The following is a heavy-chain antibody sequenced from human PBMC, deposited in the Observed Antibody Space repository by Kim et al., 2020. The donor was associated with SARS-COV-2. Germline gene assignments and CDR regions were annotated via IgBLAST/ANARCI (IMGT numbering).Heavy chain of an antibody. CDR2: ISGSGGST. D-gene: IGHD3-3*01. Sequence: GGSLRLSCAASGFTFSSYAMSWVRQAPGKGLEWVSAISGSGGSTYYADSVKGRFTISRDNSKNTLYLQMNSLRAEDTAVYYCAKDGGTIFGVVITSDDWFDPWGQGTLVTVSS. CDR3: AKDGGTIFGVVITSDDWFDP. J-gene: IGHJ5*02. V-gene: IGHV3-23*01. CDR1: GFTFSSYA.